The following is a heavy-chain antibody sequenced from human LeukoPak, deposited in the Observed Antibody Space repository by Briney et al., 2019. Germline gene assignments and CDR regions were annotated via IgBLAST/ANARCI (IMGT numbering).Heavy chain of an antibody. V-gene: IGHV3-66*04. J-gene: IGHJ4*02. CDR2: IYSGGST. D-gene: IGHD2-2*01. CDR1: GLTVTSNY. CDR3: ARHPSVVVPADTKVAY. Sequence: PGGSLRLSCAASGLTVTSNYMSWVRQAPGKGLEWVSVIYSGGSTYYADSVKGRFTISRDNSKNTVYLQMNTLRAEDTAVYYCARHPSVVVPADTKVAYWGQGTLVTVSS.